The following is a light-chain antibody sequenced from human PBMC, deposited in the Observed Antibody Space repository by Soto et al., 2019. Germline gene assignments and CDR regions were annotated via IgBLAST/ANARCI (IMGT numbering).Light chain of an antibody. Sequence: QSALTQPASVSGSPGQSITISCTGSSSDVGSYNLVSWYQHPGKAPKLMIYEGSKRPSGVSNRFSGSKSGNTASLTISGLQAEDEADYYCSSYTSSSTLVVFGGGTKLTVL. CDR1: SSDVGSYNL. CDR3: SSYTSSSTLVV. J-gene: IGLJ2*01. V-gene: IGLV2-14*02. CDR2: EGS.